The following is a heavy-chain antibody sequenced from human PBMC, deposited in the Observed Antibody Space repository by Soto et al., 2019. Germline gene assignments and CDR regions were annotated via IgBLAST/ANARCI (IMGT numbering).Heavy chain of an antibody. V-gene: IGHV1-46*01. J-gene: IGHJ4*02. Sequence: QVQLVQSGAEVKKPGASVKVSCKASGYTFTSYYMHWVRQAPGQGLEWMGIINPSGGSTSYAQKFQGRVTMTRDTSTSTVYMERSSLRSEDTAVYYCARQSGGMTTVVTPYYFDYWGQGTLVTVSS. D-gene: IGHD4-17*01. CDR1: GYTFTSYY. CDR3: ARQSGGMTTVVTPYYFDY. CDR2: INPSGGST.